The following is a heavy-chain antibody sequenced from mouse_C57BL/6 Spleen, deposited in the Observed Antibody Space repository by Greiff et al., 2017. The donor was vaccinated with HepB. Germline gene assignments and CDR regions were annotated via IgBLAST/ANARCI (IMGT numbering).Heavy chain of an antibody. J-gene: IGHJ3*01. Sequence: QVHVKQSGAELVKPGASVKMSCKASGYTFTTYPIEWMKQNHGKSLEWIGNFNPYNDDTKYNEKFKGKATLTVEKSSSTVYLELSRLTSDDSAVYDGARRDDYDPPFAYWGQVTLVTVSA. V-gene: IGHV1-47*01. CDR1: GYTFTTYP. CDR3: ARRDDYDPPFAY. CDR2: FNPYNDDT. D-gene: IGHD2-4*01.